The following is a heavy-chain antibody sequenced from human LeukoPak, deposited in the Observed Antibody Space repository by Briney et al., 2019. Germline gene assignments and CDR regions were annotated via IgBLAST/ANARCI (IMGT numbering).Heavy chain of an antibody. CDR3: ARDGPRRSIDGMDV. CDR1: GYSISSGYY. V-gene: IGHV4-38-2*02. Sequence: PSETLSLTCTVSGYSISSGYYWGWIRQPPGKGLEWIGSIYHSGSTYYNPSLKSRVTISVDTSKNQFSLKLSSVTAADTAVYYCARDGPRRSIDGMDVWGQGTTVTVSS. D-gene: IGHD2-21*01. CDR2: IYHSGST. J-gene: IGHJ6*02.